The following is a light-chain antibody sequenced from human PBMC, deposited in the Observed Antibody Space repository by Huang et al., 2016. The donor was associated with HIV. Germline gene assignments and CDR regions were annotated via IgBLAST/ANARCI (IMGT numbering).Light chain of an antibody. CDR3: QQYSTSMYS. V-gene: IGKV1-5*03. CDR1: ESIGSW. Sequence: IQMTQSPSTLSASVGDRVTVTCRASESIGSWLAWYQQKPGKAPKLLIYKASTQTSEVPSRFSGSGSGTHFSLIISSLQPDDFATYYCQQYSTSMYSFGQGTKVEIK. J-gene: IGKJ2*01. CDR2: KAS.